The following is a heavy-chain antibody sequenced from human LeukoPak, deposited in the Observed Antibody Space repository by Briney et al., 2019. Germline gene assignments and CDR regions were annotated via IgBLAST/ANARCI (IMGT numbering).Heavy chain of an antibody. CDR3: ARAYMPPPWGYYYYMDV. J-gene: IGHJ6*03. D-gene: IGHD2-2*01. Sequence: SETLSLTCTVSGGSISSYYWSWVRQPPGKGLEWIGFVYYTGSANYSPSLKSRVTISVDTSKNQFSLKLRSVTAADTAVYYCARAYMPPPWGYYYYMDVWGKGTTVTVSS. CDR2: VYYTGSA. CDR1: GGSISSYY. V-gene: IGHV4-59*12.